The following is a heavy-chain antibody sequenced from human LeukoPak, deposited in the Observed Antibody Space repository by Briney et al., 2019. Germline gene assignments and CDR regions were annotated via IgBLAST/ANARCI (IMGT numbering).Heavy chain of an antibody. J-gene: IGHJ4*02. CDR3: AKDNKYYYGSGSYYIFDY. CDR2: ISGTGGST. Sequence: GGSLRLSCAASGFTFSSYAMSWVRQAPGKGLGWVSAISGTGGSTYYADSVKGRFTISRDYSKNTLYLQMNSLRAEDTAVYYCAKDNKYYYGSGSYYIFDYWGQGTLVTVSS. D-gene: IGHD3-10*01. V-gene: IGHV3-23*01. CDR1: GFTFSSYA.